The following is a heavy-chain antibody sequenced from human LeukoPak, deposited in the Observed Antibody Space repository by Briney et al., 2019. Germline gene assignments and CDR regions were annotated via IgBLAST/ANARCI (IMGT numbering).Heavy chain of an antibody. CDR3: VITSATGPLDY. CDR1: GLTFSNAW. V-gene: IGHV3-30*03. J-gene: IGHJ4*02. CDR2: ISYDGNNK. D-gene: IGHD6-6*01. Sequence: GGSLRLSCAASGLTFSNAWMTWVRQAPGKGLEWVAVISYDGNNKYYADSVKGRFTISRDNSKNTLYLQMSSLRVEDTAVYYCVITSATGPLDYWGQGTLVTVSS.